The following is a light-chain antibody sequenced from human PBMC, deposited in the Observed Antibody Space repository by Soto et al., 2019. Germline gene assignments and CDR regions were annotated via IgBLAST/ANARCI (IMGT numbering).Light chain of an antibody. V-gene: IGLV1-44*01. CDR1: SSNIGSKT. Sequence: QPVLTQPPSASGTPGQRVTISCSGSSSNIGSKTVNWYQQLPGTAPKLLIYTNDRRPSGVPDRFSASKSGTSASLAISGLQSEDEADYFCAAWVDSLNVLFGGGTKLTVL. CDR3: AAWVDSLNVL. J-gene: IGLJ2*01. CDR2: TND.